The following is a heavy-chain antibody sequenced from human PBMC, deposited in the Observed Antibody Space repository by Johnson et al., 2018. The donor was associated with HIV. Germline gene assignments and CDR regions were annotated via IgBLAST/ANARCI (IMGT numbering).Heavy chain of an antibody. CDR2: ISGSGGST. J-gene: IGHJ3*02. Sequence: EVLLLESGGGLMQPGGSLRLSCAASGFTFSSYAMSWVRQAPGKGLEWVSAISGSGGSTYYADSVKGRFTISRDNSRNTLYLQMSSLRAEDTAVYRCAKGLAGAFDIWGQGTMVTVSS. V-gene: IGHV3-23*01. CDR1: GFTFSSYA. CDR3: AKGLAGAFDI. D-gene: IGHD6-19*01.